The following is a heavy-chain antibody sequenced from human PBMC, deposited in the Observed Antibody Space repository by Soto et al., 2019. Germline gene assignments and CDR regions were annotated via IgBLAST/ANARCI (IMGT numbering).Heavy chain of an antibody. J-gene: IGHJ4*02. CDR1: GFIFRNYW. D-gene: IGHD3-16*01. V-gene: IGHV3-7*04. CDR3: VRAVGGSGAF. Sequence: EVQLVESGGGLVEPGGSLRLSGAASGFIFRNYWMSWVRQAPGKGLEWVANMNQDGSEIYYVDSVKGRFTISRDNAKDSLSLQMNSLRAEDTALYYCVRAVGGSGAFWGQGALVTVSS. CDR2: MNQDGSEI.